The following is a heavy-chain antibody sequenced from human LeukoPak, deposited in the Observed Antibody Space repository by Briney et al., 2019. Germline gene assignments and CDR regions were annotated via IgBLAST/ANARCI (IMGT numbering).Heavy chain of an antibody. CDR3: ARYYYDSSGYDRGYYYYYGMDV. V-gene: IGHV1-18*01. CDR1: GYTFTSYG. Sequence: VASVKVSCKASGYTFTSYGISWVRQAPGQGLEWMGWISAYNGNTNYAQKLQGRVTMTTDTSTSTAYMELRSLRSDDTAVYYCARYYYDSSGYDRGYYYYYGMDVWGRGTTVTVSS. D-gene: IGHD3-22*01. J-gene: IGHJ6*02. CDR2: ISAYNGNT.